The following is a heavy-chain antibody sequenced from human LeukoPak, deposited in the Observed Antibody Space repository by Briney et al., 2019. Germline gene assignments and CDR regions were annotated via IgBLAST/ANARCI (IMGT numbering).Heavy chain of an antibody. Sequence: GESLKISCKGSGYKFNAYWIACVRQMPGKGLEWMGIIYPDDSDTRYSPSFQGQVTISADKSVSIAYLQWSSLKASDTAMYYCARPNITSYYDSRGYDAFDVWGQGTMVIVSS. CDR2: IYPDDSDT. J-gene: IGHJ3*01. CDR3: ARPNITSYYDSRGYDAFDV. CDR1: GYKFNAYW. V-gene: IGHV5-51*01. D-gene: IGHD3-22*01.